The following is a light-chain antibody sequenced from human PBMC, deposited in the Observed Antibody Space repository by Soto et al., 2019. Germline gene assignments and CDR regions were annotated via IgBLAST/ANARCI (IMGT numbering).Light chain of an antibody. CDR1: QSISTY. CDR3: QQSYSNPTWT. Sequence: DIQLTQSPSSLSASVGDRITITCRASQSISTYLNWYQQKPGEAPTLLVYDSSTIQSGVPSRFSGSGFGAEFTLTVSSLQPEDFATYYCQQSYSNPTWTFGQGTKVEIK. V-gene: IGKV1-39*01. J-gene: IGKJ1*01. CDR2: DSS.